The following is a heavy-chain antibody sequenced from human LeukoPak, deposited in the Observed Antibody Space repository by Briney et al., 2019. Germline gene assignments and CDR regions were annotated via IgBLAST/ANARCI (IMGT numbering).Heavy chain of an antibody. D-gene: IGHD3-10*01. V-gene: IGHV3-30*18. CDR2: ISYDGSNK. J-gene: IGHJ4*02. Sequence: PGGSLRLSCAASGFTFSSYGMNWVRQAPGKGLEWVALISYDGSNKDYADSVKGRFTISRDNSKNTLYLQMNSLRAEDTAVYYCAKDQNYYGTGSYFFDYWGQGTPVTVSP. CDR1: GFTFSSYG. CDR3: AKDQNYYGTGSYFFDY.